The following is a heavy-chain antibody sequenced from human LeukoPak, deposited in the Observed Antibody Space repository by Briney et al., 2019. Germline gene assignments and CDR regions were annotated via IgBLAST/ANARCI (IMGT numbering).Heavy chain of an antibody. D-gene: IGHD4-11*01. J-gene: IGHJ4*02. CDR3: ARLLSNYVDFDY. Sequence: PSQTLSLTCTVSGGSISSGGYYWSWIRQHPGKGLEWIGYIYYSGSTYYSPSLKSRVTISVDTSKNQFSLKLSSVTAADTAVYYCARLLSNYVDFDYWGQGTLVTVSS. CDR1: GGSISSGGYY. CDR2: IYYSGST. V-gene: IGHV4-31*03.